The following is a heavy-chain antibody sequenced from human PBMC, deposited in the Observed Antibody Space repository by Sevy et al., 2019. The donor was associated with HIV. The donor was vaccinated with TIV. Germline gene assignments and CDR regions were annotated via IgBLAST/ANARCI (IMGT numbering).Heavy chain of an antibody. CDR3: ARERCTKPHDY. J-gene: IGHJ4*02. CDR2: FSFGCGKI. Sequence: GGSLRLSCAASGFTFSKYSMSCIRQTPGKGLEWVSTFSFGCGKINYADSVKGRFTISRDDSRNTFYLQMNSLRADDTAIYYCARERCTKPHDYWGQGTKVTVSS. V-gene: IGHV3-23*01. D-gene: IGHD2-8*01. CDR1: GFTFSKYS.